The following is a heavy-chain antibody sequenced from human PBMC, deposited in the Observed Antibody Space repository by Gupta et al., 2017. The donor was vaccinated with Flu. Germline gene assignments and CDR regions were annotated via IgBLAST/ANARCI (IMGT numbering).Heavy chain of an antibody. V-gene: IGHV3-23*01. CDR1: GFTFDKFA. J-gene: IGHJ5*02. CDR3: AKEDTAVAGNDNWFQP. D-gene: IGHD6-19*01. CDR2: INAGGSRT. Sequence: EEQLLESGGGSVQPGGSLRLSCVGSGFTFDKFAMSWVRQSPGKGLEWVSGINAGGSRTLYADSVKGRFTISRDNSRNALFLQMNSLRVEDTATYSCAKEDTAVAGNDNWFQPWGQGTLVTVSS.